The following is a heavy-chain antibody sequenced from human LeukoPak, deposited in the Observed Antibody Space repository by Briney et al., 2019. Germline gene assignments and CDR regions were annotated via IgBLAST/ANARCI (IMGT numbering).Heavy chain of an antibody. Sequence: GGSLRLSCAASGFTFSSYGMHWVRQAPGKGLEWLAVISYDGSNKYYADSVKGRFTISRDNSKNTLYLQMNSLRAEDTAVYYCAKDRSLYYYDSSGFGYWGQGTLVTVSS. J-gene: IGHJ4*02. V-gene: IGHV3-30*18. CDR3: AKDRSLYYYDSSGFGY. D-gene: IGHD3-22*01. CDR1: GFTFSSYG. CDR2: ISYDGSNK.